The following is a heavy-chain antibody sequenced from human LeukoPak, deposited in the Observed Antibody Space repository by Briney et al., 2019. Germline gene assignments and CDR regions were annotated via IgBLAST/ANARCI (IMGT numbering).Heavy chain of an antibody. CDR3: AKTLGSGAIFPYS. CDR2: ISSSSRSI. Sequence: DPGGSLRLSCAASGFTFSSYAMSWVRHAPGKGLEWVSHISSSSRSIYYADSVKGRFTISRDNAKNSLYLQMNSLRDEDTAEYYCAKTLGSGAIFPYSWGQGTLVTVSS. CDR1: GFTFSSYA. J-gene: IGHJ4*02. V-gene: IGHV3-48*02. D-gene: IGHD2-2*01.